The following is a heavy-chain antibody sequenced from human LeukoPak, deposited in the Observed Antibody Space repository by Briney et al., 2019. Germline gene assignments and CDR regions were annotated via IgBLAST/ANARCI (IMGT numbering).Heavy chain of an antibody. CDR2: IYYSGST. Sequence: SETLSLTCTVSGGSISSYYWNWIRQPPGKGLEWIGYIYYSGSTNYNPSLKSRVTISVDTSMNQFSLKLSSVTAADTAVYYCARGDSSGWTAFDYWGQGTLVTVSS. CDR1: GGSISSYY. J-gene: IGHJ4*02. CDR3: ARGDSSGWTAFDY. D-gene: IGHD6-19*01. V-gene: IGHV4-59*01.